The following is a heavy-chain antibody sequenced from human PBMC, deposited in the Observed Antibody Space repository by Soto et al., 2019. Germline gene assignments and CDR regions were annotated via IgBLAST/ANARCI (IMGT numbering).Heavy chain of an antibody. V-gene: IGHV3-66*01. CDR1: GFTFSGYA. Sequence: GGSLRLSCAASGFTFSGYAMSWVRQGPGEGLEWVSVIYSGASTYYADSVKGRFTISRDNSKNTLYLQMNRLRAEDTAVYYCASLGPHFKGWFAPWGQGTLVTVSS. J-gene: IGHJ5*02. CDR3: ASLGPHFKGWFAP. CDR2: IYSGAST.